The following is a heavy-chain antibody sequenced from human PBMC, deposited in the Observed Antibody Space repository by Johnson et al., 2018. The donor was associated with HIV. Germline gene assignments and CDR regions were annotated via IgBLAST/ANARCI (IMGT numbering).Heavy chain of an antibody. D-gene: IGHD3-3*01. Sequence: EVQLVESGGGLVQPGGSLRLSCAASGFTFSNYDMHWVRQATGKGLEWVSAIGTAGDTYYPGSVKGRFTISREDAKSSLYLQMNSLRAGDTAVYYCARGMYYNFWSGYGIRWDAFDIWGQGTMVTVSS. V-gene: IGHV3-13*04. CDR3: ARGMYYNFWSGYGIRWDAFDI. CDR1: GFTFSNYD. CDR2: IGTAGDT. J-gene: IGHJ3*02.